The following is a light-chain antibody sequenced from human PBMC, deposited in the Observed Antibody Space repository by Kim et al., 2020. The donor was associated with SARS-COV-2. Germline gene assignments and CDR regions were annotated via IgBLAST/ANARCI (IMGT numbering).Light chain of an antibody. V-gene: IGKV1-5*03. CDR2: RAS. CDR3: LQYKSQST. Sequence: SASVADTVPIPCRASQSISRWFAWYQQKPVKAPNLLLHRASDLHSGVPSTFSGSGSETDFTLTINSLQPDDFATYYCLQYKSQSTFGQGTKVDIK. CDR1: QSISRW. J-gene: IGKJ1*01.